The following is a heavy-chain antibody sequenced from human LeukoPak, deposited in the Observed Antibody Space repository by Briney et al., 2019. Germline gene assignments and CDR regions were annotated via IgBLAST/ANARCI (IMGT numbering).Heavy chain of an antibody. CDR1: GGSISRSSFY. Sequence: SETLSLTCTVSGGSISRSSFYWGWIRQPPGKGLEWIGSIYYSGSTYYNPSLKSRVIISVDTSKNQFSLKLSSVTAADTAVYYCASPGCYASGSYCLYFDYWGQGALVTVSS. V-gene: IGHV4-39*01. CDR2: IYYSGST. D-gene: IGHD3-10*01. CDR3: ASPGCYASGSYCLYFDY. J-gene: IGHJ4*02.